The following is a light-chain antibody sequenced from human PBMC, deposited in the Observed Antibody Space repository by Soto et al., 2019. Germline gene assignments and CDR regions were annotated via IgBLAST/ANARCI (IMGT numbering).Light chain of an antibody. CDR1: QTIIRY. CDR2: AAS. J-gene: IGKJ3*01. Sequence: DIQMTKSPSSLSASVGDRVTITCRASQTIIRYLNWYQQKPGRAPNLLIYAASSLQSGVPSRFSGSGSGTEFTLTISSLQPEDFATYYCQQSDSTLFTFGPGTKVEIK. V-gene: IGKV1-39*01. CDR3: QQSDSTLFT.